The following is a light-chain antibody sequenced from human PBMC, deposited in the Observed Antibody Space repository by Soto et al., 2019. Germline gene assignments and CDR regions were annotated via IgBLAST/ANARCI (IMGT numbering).Light chain of an antibody. CDR3: SSYTGISTPVA. Sequence: QSALTQPASVSGSPGQSITISCTGTSSDVGGYNYVSWYQQHPGKAPKFMIYDVRNRPSGVSNRFSGSKSGNTASLTISGLQAEDEADYYCSSYTGISTPVAFGGGTKLTVL. CDR2: DVR. CDR1: SSDVGGYNY. J-gene: IGLJ2*01. V-gene: IGLV2-14*03.